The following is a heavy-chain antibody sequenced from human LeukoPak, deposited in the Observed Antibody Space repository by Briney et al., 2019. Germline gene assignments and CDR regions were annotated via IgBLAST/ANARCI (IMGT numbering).Heavy chain of an antibody. J-gene: IGHJ4*02. CDR2: ISGSGGGGST. D-gene: IGHD1-14*01. Sequence: GGPLRLSCAASGFTFSSYAMSWVRQAPGKGLEWVSAISGSGGGGSTYYADSVKGRFTISRDNSKNTLYLQMNGLGAEDTAIYYCAKAYKADYWGQGTLVTVSS. V-gene: IGHV3-23*01. CDR1: GFTFSSYA. CDR3: AKAYKADY.